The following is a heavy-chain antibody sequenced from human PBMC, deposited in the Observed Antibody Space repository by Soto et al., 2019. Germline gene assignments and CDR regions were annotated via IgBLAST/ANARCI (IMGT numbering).Heavy chain of an antibody. J-gene: IGHJ6*02. V-gene: IGHV4-39*07. CDR3: ASRILTREDV. D-gene: IGHD2-15*01. CDR1: GGSISSSNYY. Sequence: PSETLSLTCTVSGGSISSSNYYWGWIRQPPGKGLEWIGSFYYTGSTYYNPSLKSRVTISVDTSKNTVYLQMNSLRAEDTAVYYCASRILTREDVWGQGTTVTVSS. CDR2: FYYTGST.